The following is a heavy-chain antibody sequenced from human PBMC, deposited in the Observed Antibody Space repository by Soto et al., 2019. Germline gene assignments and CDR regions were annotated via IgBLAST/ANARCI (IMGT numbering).Heavy chain of an antibody. CDR2: IIPILGIA. Sequence: QVQLVQSGAEVKKPGSSVKVSCKASGGTFSSXTIXXXRQAPGQGLEWMGRIIPILGIANYAQKFQGRVTITAXKSTXXAXXXXXXXXXXXXAVYYCARGGPIVVVVAATDAFDIWGQGTMVTVSS. CDR1: GGTFSSXT. J-gene: IGHJ3*02. D-gene: IGHD2-15*01. CDR3: ARGGPIVVVVAATDAFDI. V-gene: IGHV1-69*02.